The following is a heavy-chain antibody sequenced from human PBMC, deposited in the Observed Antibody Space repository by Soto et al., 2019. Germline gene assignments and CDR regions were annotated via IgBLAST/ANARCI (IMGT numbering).Heavy chain of an antibody. CDR2: IYHSGDT. D-gene: IGHD1-7*01. V-gene: IGHV4-31*03. CDR1: GGSISSDGYY. J-gene: IGHJ5*02. CDR3: ARENYKSASPHNWFDP. Sequence: SETLSLTCTVSGGSISSDGYYWSWIRQHPEKGLEYIGYIYHSGDTYYTPSLERRVTISVDTSENQFSLHLSSVTAADTAVYYCARENYKSASPHNWFDPWGQGTLVTVSS.